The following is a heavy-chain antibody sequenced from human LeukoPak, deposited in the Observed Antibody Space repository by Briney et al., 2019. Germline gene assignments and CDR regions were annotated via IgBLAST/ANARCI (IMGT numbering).Heavy chain of an antibody. CDR2: IYYSGST. CDR3: ARSQWLPHDAFDI. V-gene: IGHV4-59*08. D-gene: IGHD6-19*01. CDR1: GGSISSYY. J-gene: IGHJ3*02. Sequence: SETLSLTCTVSGGSISSYYWSWIRQPPGEGLEWIGYIYYSGSTNYNPSLKSRVTISVDTSKNQFSLKLNSVTAADTAVYYCARSQWLPHDAFDIWGQGTMVTVSS.